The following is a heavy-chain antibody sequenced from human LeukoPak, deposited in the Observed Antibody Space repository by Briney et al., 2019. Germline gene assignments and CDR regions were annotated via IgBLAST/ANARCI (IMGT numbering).Heavy chain of an antibody. CDR3: ARGADDCGDLYYYMDV. CDR1: GGSISSSSYY. D-gene: IGHD4-17*01. J-gene: IGHJ6*03. Sequence: PSETLSLTCTVSGGSISSSSYYWGWIRQPPGRGREWIGSIYYSGSTYYNPSLKSRVTMSVDTSKNQFSLKLSSVTAADTAVYYCARGADDCGDLYYYMDVWGKGTTVTISS. V-gene: IGHV4-39*07. CDR2: IYYSGST.